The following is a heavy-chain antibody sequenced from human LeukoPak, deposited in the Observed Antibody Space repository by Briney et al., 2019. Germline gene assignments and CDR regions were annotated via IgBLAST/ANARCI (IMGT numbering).Heavy chain of an antibody. D-gene: IGHD1-1*01. CDR1: GDSISSGGYY. J-gene: IGHJ2*01. CDR3: ASHRTGKYYWYFDL. Sequence: SQTLSLTCSVSGDSISSGGYYWSWIRQHPGKGLEWIGYISYSGTTSYNASLKSRLTILLDTSKNQFSLNLNSVTAADTAVYYCASHRTGKYYWYFDLWGRGTLVTVSS. CDR2: ISYSGTT. V-gene: IGHV4-31*03.